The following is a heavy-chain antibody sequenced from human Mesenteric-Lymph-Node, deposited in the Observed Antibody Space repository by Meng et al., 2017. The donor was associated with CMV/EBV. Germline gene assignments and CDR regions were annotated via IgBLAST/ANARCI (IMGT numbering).Heavy chain of an antibody. J-gene: IGHJ4*02. Sequence: SETLSLTCAVSGGSISSSSYYWGWIRPPPGKGLEWIGSIYYSGSTYYNPSLKSRVTISVDTSKNQFPLKLSSVTAADTAVYYCARAYPFDYWGQGTLVTVSS. D-gene: IGHD2-2*01. CDR2: IYYSGST. CDR3: ARAYPFDY. V-gene: IGHV4-39*01. CDR1: GGSISSSSYY.